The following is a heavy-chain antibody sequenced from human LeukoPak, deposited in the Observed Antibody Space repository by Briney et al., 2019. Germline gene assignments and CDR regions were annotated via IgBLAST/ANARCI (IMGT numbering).Heavy chain of an antibody. D-gene: IGHD3-10*01. Sequence: SETLSLTCTVSGGSISSFYWSWIRQPAGEGLEWIGRIYTSGSTNYNPSLKSRVTMSVDTSKNQFSLKLSSVTAADTAVYYCARDRALYYYGSGRYYNGGWFDPWGQGTLVTVSS. J-gene: IGHJ5*02. V-gene: IGHV4-4*07. CDR3: ARDRALYYYGSGRYYNGGWFDP. CDR1: GGSISSFY. CDR2: IYTSGST.